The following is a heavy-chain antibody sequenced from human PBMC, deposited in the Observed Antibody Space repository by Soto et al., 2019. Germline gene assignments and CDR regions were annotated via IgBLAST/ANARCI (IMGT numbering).Heavy chain of an antibody. CDR3: ARGRYGDY. CDR2: ISAHTGNP. V-gene: IGHV1-18*01. D-gene: IGHD1-1*01. J-gene: IGHJ4*01. Sequence: QVHLVQSGAEVKKPGASVKVSCKGSGYAFTTYGITWVRQAPGPGLGWMGWISAHTGNPNYAQNLQGRVTVTRDTSTSTGYMELRSLRSDDTAVYYCARGRYGDYWGHGALVTVSS. CDR1: GYAFTTYG.